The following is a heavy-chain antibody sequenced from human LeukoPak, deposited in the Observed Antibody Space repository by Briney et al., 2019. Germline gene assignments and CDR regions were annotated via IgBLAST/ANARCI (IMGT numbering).Heavy chain of an antibody. Sequence: GGSLRLCCAAAGFTFSSYAMSWVRQAPGKGVGLVSTISGSGGSRYYADSVKGRFTISRANSKNTLYLQMNSLRAEDTAVYYCAKGGVRDGAFDIWGQGTMVTVSS. V-gene: IGHV3-23*01. CDR2: ISGSGGSR. CDR3: AKGGVRDGAFDI. J-gene: IGHJ3*02. D-gene: IGHD3-10*01. CDR1: GFTFSSYA.